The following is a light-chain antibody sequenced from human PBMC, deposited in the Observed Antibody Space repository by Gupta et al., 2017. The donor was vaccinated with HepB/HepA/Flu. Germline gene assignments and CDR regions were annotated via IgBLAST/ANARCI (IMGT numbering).Light chain of an antibody. CDR1: QSLVDSDGITY. CDR2: QVS. CDR3: GQVTHCPPPT. V-gene: IGKV2-30*01. J-gene: IGKJ3*01. Sequence: DVVMTQSPLSLPVTLGQPSSISCRSSQSLVDSDGITYLNWFHQRPGQAPRRLIYQVSNLDAGVTDRLRGRGSGTDLALKISSSVEEDIGVYYFGQVTHCPPPTFGPGTNVDIK.